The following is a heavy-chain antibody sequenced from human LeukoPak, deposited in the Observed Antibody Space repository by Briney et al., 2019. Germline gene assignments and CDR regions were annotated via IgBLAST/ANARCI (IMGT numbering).Heavy chain of an antibody. V-gene: IGHV3-23*01. CDR1: GFTFSSYA. Sequence: GGSLRLSCAASGFTFSSYAMSWVRQAPGKGLEWVSAISGSGGSTYYADSVKGRFTISRDNSKNTLYLQMNSLRAEDTAVYYCAKDVKDYVAVAIDYWGQGTLVTVSS. D-gene: IGHD6-19*01. J-gene: IGHJ4*02. CDR3: AKDVKDYVAVAIDY. CDR2: ISGSGGST.